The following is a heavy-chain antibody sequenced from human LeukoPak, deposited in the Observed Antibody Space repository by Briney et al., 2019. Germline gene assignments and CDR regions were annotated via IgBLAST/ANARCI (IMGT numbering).Heavy chain of an antibody. CDR1: GGSINSYY. CDR2: IHYTGST. V-gene: IGHV4-59*01. CDR3: ARDTASRGVVAFDI. D-gene: IGHD2-15*01. Sequence: PSETLSLTCTVSGGSINSYYWSWIRQPPGKGLECIGYIHYTGSTNYNPSLKSRVTISVDTSKNQFSLKLSSVTAADTAVYYCARDTASRGVVAFDIWGQGTMVTVSS. J-gene: IGHJ3*02.